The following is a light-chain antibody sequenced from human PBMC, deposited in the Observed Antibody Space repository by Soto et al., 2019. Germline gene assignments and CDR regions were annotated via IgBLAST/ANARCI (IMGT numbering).Light chain of an antibody. V-gene: IGLV2-14*01. Sequence: QSVLTQPASVSGSPGQSITISCTGTSSDVAIYDYVSWYQHHPGKAPKLMIYEVTSRPSGVSNRFSGSQSGNTASLTISGLQAEDEADYYCSSYTNSSTLGVFGGGTKLTVL. J-gene: IGLJ2*01. CDR3: SSYTNSSTLGV. CDR2: EVT. CDR1: SSDVAIYDY.